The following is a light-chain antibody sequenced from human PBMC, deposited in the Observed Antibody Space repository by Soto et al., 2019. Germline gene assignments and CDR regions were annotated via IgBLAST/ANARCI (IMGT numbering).Light chain of an antibody. CDR2: RAS. J-gene: IGKJ2*01. CDR3: QHYNFWPHS. CDR1: QSVSSY. V-gene: IGKV3-15*01. Sequence: EIVLTQSPATLSLSPGERVTLSCRASQSVSSYLAWYQQKPGQAPRLLIYRASIRATGVPARFSGSGSGTEFTLTISGLQSEDVSIYFCQHYNFWPHSFGQGTKVDTK.